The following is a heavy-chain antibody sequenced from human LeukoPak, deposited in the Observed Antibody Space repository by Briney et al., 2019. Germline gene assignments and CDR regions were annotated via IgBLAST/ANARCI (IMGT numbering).Heavy chain of an antibody. CDR3: ARALAKYSMSTPFDY. CDR2: ISAYNDNT. CDR1: GYTFTSYG. V-gene: IGHV1-18*01. D-gene: IGHD2-21*01. J-gene: IGHJ4*02. Sequence: ASVKVSCKASGYTFTSYGISWVRQAPGQGLEWMGWISAYNDNTNYAQKFQGRVNMTTDRSTATTYMELGSLKVDDTAVYYCARALAKYSMSTPFDYWGQGTLVIVSS.